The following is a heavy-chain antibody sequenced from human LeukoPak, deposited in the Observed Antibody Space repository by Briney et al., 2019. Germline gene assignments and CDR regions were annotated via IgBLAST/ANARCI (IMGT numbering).Heavy chain of an antibody. J-gene: IGHJ5*02. V-gene: IGHV4-34*01. CDR3: ARERRLSRNWFDP. D-gene: IGHD3-16*02. Sequence: SETLSLTCAVYGGSFSGYYWSWIRQPPGKGLEWIGEINHSGSTNYNPSLKSRVTISVSTSKNQFSLKLSSVTAADTAVYYCARERRLSRNWFDPWGQGTLVTVSS. CDR1: GGSFSGYY. CDR2: INHSGST.